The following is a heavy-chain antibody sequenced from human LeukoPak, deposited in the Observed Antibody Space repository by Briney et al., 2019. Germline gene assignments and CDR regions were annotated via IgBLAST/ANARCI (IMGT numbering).Heavy chain of an antibody. CDR1: GFTFDDYA. D-gene: IGHD1-14*01. J-gene: IGHJ4*02. CDR2: ISGDGGST. CDR3: AKDIAGGDYYFDY. V-gene: IGHV3-43*02. Sequence: GGSLRLSCAASGFTFDDYAMHWVRQAPGEGLGWVSLISGDGGSTYYADSVKGRFNIYRDNSKNSLYLQMNSLRTEDTALYYCAKDIAGGDYYFDYWGQGTLVTVSS.